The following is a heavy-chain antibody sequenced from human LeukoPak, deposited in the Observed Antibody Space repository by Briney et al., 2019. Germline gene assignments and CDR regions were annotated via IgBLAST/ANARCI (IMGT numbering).Heavy chain of an antibody. D-gene: IGHD1-26*01. Sequence: ASVKVSCKASGGTFSSHAISWVRQAPGQGLEWMGGIIPIFGTANYAQKFQGRVTITADESTSTAYMELSSLRSEDTAVYYCASEGKWEPGYFDYWGQGTLVTVSS. J-gene: IGHJ4*02. V-gene: IGHV1-69*13. CDR2: IIPIFGTA. CDR1: GGTFSSHA. CDR3: ASEGKWEPGYFDY.